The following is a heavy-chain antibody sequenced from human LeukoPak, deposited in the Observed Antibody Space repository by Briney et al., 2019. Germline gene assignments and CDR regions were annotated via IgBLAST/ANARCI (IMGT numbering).Heavy chain of an antibody. D-gene: IGHD2-2*01. CDR3: ARDGDLGYCSSTSCSPGDWFDP. CDR2: IKQDGSEK. V-gene: IGHV3-7*01. Sequence: GGSLRLSCAASGFTFSSNWMSWVRQAPGKGLEWVANIKQDGSEKYYVDSVKGRFTISRDNAKNSLYLQMNSLRAEDTAVYYCARDGDLGYCSSTSCSPGDWFDPWGQGTLVTVSS. J-gene: IGHJ5*02. CDR1: GFTFSSNW.